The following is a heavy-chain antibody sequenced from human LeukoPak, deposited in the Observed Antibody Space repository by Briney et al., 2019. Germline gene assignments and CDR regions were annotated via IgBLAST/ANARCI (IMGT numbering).Heavy chain of an antibody. Sequence: SETLSLTCTVSGGSISSTNYYWGWIRQPPGKGLEWIGSIYYSASSYYNPSLKSRVIISVETSKNQFSLKLSSVTAADTAVYYCVRSNRAPITMVRGAFNCSDPWGQGTLVTVSS. J-gene: IGHJ5*02. D-gene: IGHD3-10*01. CDR1: GGSISSTNYY. V-gene: IGHV4-39*01. CDR2: IYYSASS. CDR3: VRSNRAPITMVRGAFNCSDP.